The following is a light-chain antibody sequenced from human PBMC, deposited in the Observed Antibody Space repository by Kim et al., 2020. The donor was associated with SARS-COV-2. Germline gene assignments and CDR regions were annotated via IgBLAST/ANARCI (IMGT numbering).Light chain of an antibody. Sequence: SYGLTQPPSVSVSPGQTASITCSGDKLGDKYACWYQQRPGQSPVMVIYEDAKRPSGIPERFSGSNSGNTATLTISGTQAADEADYFCQAWDSNIVVFGGG. CDR3: QAWDSNIVV. CDR2: EDA. CDR1: KLGDKY. J-gene: IGLJ3*02. V-gene: IGLV3-1*01.